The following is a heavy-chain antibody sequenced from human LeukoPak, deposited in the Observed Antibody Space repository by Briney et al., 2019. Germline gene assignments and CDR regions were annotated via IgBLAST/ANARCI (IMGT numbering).Heavy chain of an antibody. V-gene: IGHV3-30*18. CDR3: ANEKAAADQTFDY. Sequence: GRSLRLSCAASGFTFSSYGMHWVRQAPGKGLEWVAVISYDGSNKYYADSVKGRFTISRDNSKNTLYLQMNSLRAEDTAVYYCANEKAAADQTFDYWGQGTLVTVSS. D-gene: IGHD6-13*01. J-gene: IGHJ4*02. CDR1: GFTFSSYG. CDR2: ISYDGSNK.